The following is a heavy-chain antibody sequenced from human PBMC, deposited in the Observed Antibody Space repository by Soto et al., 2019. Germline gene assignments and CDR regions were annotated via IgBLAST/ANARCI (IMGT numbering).Heavy chain of an antibody. Sequence: GGSLRLSCAASGFTFSSYAMSWVRQAPGKGLEWVANIKQDGTEKYYVDSVKGRFTISRDTARNSLYLQMNSLTAEDTAVYYCTRNEDYSNRCDHWGQGTLVTVSS. CDR2: IKQDGTEK. D-gene: IGHD4-4*01. V-gene: IGHV3-7*01. CDR1: GFTFSSYA. CDR3: TRNEDYSNRCDH. J-gene: IGHJ4*02.